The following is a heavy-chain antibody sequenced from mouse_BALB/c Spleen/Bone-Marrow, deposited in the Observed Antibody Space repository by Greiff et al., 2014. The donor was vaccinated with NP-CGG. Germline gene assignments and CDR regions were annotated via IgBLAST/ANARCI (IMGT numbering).Heavy chain of an antibody. D-gene: IGHD1-1*01. V-gene: IGHV14-3*02. CDR2: IDPANGIT. Sequence: VQLQQSGAELVKPGASVKLSCTASGFNIKDTYIHWVKQRPEQGLEWIGRIDPANGITKYDQKFQGKATITADTSSNTAYLQLSSLSSEDYAVYYYSRRLRAAFDYWGQGTSVTVSS. CDR1: GFNIKDTY. CDR3: SRRLRAAFDY. J-gene: IGHJ4*01.